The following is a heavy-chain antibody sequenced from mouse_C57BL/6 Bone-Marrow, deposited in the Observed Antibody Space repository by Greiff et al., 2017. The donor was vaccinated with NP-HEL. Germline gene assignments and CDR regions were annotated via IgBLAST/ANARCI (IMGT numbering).Heavy chain of an antibody. V-gene: IGHV1-81*01. D-gene: IGHD1-1*01. Sequence: VQLQQSGAELARPGASVKLSCKASGYTFTSYGISWVKQRTGQGLEWIGEIYPRSGNTYYNEKFKGKATLTADKSSSTAYMELRSLTSEDSAVYFCARRGTTVVTHSYWGQGTLVTVSA. CDR2: IYPRSGNT. CDR3: ARRGTTVVTHSY. J-gene: IGHJ3*01. CDR1: GYTFTSYG.